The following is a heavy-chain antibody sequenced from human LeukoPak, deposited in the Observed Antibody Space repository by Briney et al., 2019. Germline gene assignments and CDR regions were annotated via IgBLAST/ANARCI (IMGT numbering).Heavy chain of an antibody. CDR2: INWSGGST. V-gene: IGHV3-20*04. CDR1: GFTFDDYG. CDR3: AREDYDSSGYYPTRN. D-gene: IGHD3-22*01. Sequence: PGGSLRLSCAASGFTFDDYGMSWVRQAPGKGLEWVSGINWSGGSTGYADSVKGRFTISRDNAKNSLYLQMNSLRAEDTAVYYCAREDYDSSGYYPTRNWGQGTLVTVSS. J-gene: IGHJ4*02.